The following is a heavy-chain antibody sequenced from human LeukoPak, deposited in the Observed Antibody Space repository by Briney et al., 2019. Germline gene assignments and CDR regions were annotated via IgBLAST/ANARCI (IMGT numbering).Heavy chain of an antibody. CDR1: GFIFSNYW. CDR3: AKGGLRVTDY. V-gene: IGHV3-74*03. D-gene: IGHD5/OR15-5a*01. J-gene: IGHJ4*02. CDR2: VNNDGSST. Sequence: QPGGSLRLSCADSGFIFSNYWMHWVRQAPGKGLVWVSRVNNDGSSTTYADSVKGRFTISRDNAKNTLYLQMNSLRAEDTAVYYCAKGGLRVTDYWGQGTLVTVSS.